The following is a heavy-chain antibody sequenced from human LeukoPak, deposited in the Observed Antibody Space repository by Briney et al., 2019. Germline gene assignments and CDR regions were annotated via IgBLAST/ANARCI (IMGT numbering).Heavy chain of an antibody. CDR1: GFTFSRYW. J-gene: IGHJ5*02. D-gene: IGHD3-22*01. Sequence: GGSLRLSCAASGFTFSRYWIHWVRQAPGKGLEWVSRINPDGSTTTYADSVKGRFTISRDNAKNTVYLQMNSLRAEETAVYYCARVLSGSWDWFDPWGQGTLVTVSP. V-gene: IGHV3-74*01. CDR2: INPDGSTT. CDR3: ARVLSGSWDWFDP.